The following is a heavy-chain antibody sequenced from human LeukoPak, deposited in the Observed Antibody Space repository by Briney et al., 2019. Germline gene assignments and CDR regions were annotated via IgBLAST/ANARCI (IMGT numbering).Heavy chain of an antibody. V-gene: IGHV1-58*02. CDR1: GFTFTSSA. D-gene: IGHD2-15*01. CDR2: IVVGSGNT. Sequence: SVKVSCKASGFTFTSSAMQWVRQARGQRLEWIGWIVVGSGNTNYAQKFQERVTITRDMSTSTAYMELSSLTSEDTAVYYCAADSCSGGSCYEAYYYYGIDVWGQGTTVTVSS. CDR3: AADSCSGGSCYEAYYYYGIDV. J-gene: IGHJ6*02.